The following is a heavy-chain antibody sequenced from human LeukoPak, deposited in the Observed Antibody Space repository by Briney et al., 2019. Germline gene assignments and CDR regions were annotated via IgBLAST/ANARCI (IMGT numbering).Heavy chain of an antibody. Sequence: ETLSLTCAVYGGSFSGYYWSWIRPPPGKGLEWIGEINPSGSTNYNPSLKSRVTISVDTSKNQLSLKLSSVTAADTAVYYCARGKFVVVTNWFDPWGQGTLVTVSS. CDR2: INPSGST. V-gene: IGHV4-34*01. CDR3: ARGKFVVVTNWFDP. J-gene: IGHJ5*02. D-gene: IGHD2-21*02. CDR1: GGSFSGYY.